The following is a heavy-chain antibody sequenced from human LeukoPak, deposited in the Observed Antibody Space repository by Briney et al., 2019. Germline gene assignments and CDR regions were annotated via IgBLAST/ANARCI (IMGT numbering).Heavy chain of an antibody. CDR2: ISAYNGNT. CDR3: ARPLYYDSTGYHQYYFDH. J-gene: IGHJ4*02. Sequence: ASVKVSCKASGYTFTSYGISWVRQAPGQGLEWMGWISAYNGNTNYAQNLQGRVTMTTETSTSTAYMDLRNLRSDDTAVYYCARPLYYDSTGYHQYYFDHWGQGTLVTVSS. CDR1: GYTFTSYG. D-gene: IGHD3-22*01. V-gene: IGHV1-18*01.